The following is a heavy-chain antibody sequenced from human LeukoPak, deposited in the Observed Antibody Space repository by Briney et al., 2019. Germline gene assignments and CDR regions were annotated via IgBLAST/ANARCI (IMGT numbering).Heavy chain of an antibody. CDR1: GGSINSYY. CDR2: IYYSGST. J-gene: IGHJ5*02. Sequence: PSETLSLTCTVSGGSINSYYWSWIRQPPGKGLEWIGYIYYSGSTNYNPSLKSRVTISVDTSKNQFSLKLSSVTAAGTAVYYCARISGGAGYNSNWFDPWGQGTLVTVSS. D-gene: IGHD5-24*01. V-gene: IGHV4-59*08. CDR3: ARISGGAGYNSNWFDP.